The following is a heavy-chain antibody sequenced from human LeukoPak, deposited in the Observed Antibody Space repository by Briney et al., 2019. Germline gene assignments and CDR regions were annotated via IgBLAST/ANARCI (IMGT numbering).Heavy chain of an antibody. CDR3: ASSTNSGRNGGYFDY. J-gene: IGHJ4*02. CDR2: IIPILGIA. D-gene: IGHD1-26*01. CDR1: GGTFSSYA. Sequence: SVKVSCKASGGTFSSYAISWVRQAPGQGLEWMGRIIPILGIANYAQKFQGRVTITTDESTSTAYMELSSLRSEDTAVYYCASSTNSGRNGGYFDYWGQGTLVTVSS. V-gene: IGHV1-69*04.